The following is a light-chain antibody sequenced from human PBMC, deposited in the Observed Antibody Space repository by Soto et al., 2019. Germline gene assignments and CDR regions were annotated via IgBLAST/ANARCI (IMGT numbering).Light chain of an antibody. CDR1: QTISSS. CDR3: QQYDSYSPYT. V-gene: IGKV1-5*03. J-gene: IGKJ2*01. CDR2: KAS. Sequence: DIQMTQFPPTLSASIGDRVTITCRASQTISSSLAWYQQKPGKAPKLLIYKASTLETGVPSRFSGSGSGTEFTLPISSLQPDDFATYYCQQYDSYSPYTFGQGTRLELK.